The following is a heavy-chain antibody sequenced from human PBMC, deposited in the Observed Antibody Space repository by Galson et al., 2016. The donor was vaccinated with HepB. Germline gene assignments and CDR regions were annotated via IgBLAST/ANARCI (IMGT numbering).Heavy chain of an antibody. CDR2: TYYNSKWYN. V-gene: IGHV6-1*01. CDR3: ARLYWGLRAFDI. D-gene: IGHD2-8*02. CDR1: GDSVSSNSAA. Sequence: CAISGDSVSSNSAAWNWIRQSPSRGLEWVGRTYYNSKWYNDYAASVKSRITINPDTSKNQFSLQLNSVTPEDTAVYYCARLYWGLRAFDIWGQGTMVTVSS. J-gene: IGHJ3*02.